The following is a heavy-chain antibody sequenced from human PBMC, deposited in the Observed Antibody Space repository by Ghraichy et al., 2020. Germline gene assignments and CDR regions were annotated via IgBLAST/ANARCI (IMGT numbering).Heavy chain of an antibody. CDR2: IYSGGST. CDR3: ARVCCYDFWSGYYGAFDY. Sequence: LSLTCAASGFTVSSNYMSWVRQAPGKGLEWVSVIYSGGSTYYADSVKGRFTISRDNSKNTLYLQMNSLRAEDTAVYYCARVCCYDFWSGYYGAFDYWGQGTLVAVSS. D-gene: IGHD3-3*01. V-gene: IGHV3-53*01. CDR1: GFTVSSNY. J-gene: IGHJ4*02.